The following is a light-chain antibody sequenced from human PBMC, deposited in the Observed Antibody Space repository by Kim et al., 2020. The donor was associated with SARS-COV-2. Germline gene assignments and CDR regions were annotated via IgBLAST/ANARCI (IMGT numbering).Light chain of an antibody. CDR1: QSVSSSY. Sequence: SPGERATLSCRASQSVSSSYLAWYQQKPGQAPRLLIYGASSRATGIPDRFSGSGSGTDFTLTISRLEPEDFAVYYCQQYDISPWTFGQGTKVDIK. CDR2: GAS. CDR3: QQYDISPWT. V-gene: IGKV3-20*01. J-gene: IGKJ1*01.